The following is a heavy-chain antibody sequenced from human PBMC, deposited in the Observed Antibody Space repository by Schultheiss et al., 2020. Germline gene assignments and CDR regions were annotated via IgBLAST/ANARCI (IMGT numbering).Heavy chain of an antibody. CDR2: INHSGST. CDR3: ARTYCGDGSCYRRRWRHDAFDI. Sequence: GSLRLSCAASGFTVSSNYMSWVRQAPGKGLEWIGEINHSGSTNYNPSLKSRVTISVDTSKNQFSLKLSSVTAADTAVYYCARTYCGDGSCYRRRWRHDAFDIWGQGTMVTVSS. D-gene: IGHD2-15*01. CDR1: GFTVSSNY. V-gene: IGHV4-34*01. J-gene: IGHJ3*02.